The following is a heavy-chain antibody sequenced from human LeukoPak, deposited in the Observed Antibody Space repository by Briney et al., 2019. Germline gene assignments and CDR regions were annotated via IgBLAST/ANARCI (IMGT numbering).Heavy chain of an antibody. CDR2: ISAYNGNT. J-gene: IGHJ4*02. V-gene: IGHV1-18*01. CDR1: GYTFTSYG. Sequence: ASVKVSCKASGYTFTSYGISWVRQAPGQGLEWMGWISAYNGNTNYAQKLQGRVTMTTDTSTSTAYMELRSLRSDDTAVYYCARGDSYYDFWSGYYSRYYFDYWGQGTLVTVSS. D-gene: IGHD3-3*01. CDR3: ARGDSYYDFWSGYYSRYYFDY.